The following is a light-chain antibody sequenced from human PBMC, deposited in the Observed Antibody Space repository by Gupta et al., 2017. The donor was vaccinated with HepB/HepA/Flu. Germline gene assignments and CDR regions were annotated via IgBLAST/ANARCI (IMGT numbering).Light chain of an antibody. Sequence: SFALSQPPSVSVFPGQTASITCSGDKLGDTYIRWYHQNPGRSPVLVIHQDTKRPSGIPERLSGSNSVSTATLTISGTQALDEADYYCQAWYIIIVVFGGGTKLTVL. J-gene: IGLJ2*01. CDR2: QDT. CDR3: QAWYIIIVV. V-gene: IGLV3-1*01. CDR1: KLGDTY.